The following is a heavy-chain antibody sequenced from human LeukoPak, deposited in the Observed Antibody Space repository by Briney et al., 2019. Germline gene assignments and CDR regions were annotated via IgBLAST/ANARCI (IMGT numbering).Heavy chain of an antibody. Sequence: GGSLRLSCVASGFTFSRHAMSWVRQAPGNGLELVSAISERGGITKYADSVMRRFTISRDSSKNTLYLQMNSLRAEDTAVYYCARGHDITPGRVLEYWGRGTLVTVSS. CDR1: GFTFSRHA. D-gene: IGHD3-9*01. CDR2: ISERGGIT. V-gene: IGHV3-23*01. J-gene: IGHJ4*02. CDR3: ARGHDITPGRVLEY.